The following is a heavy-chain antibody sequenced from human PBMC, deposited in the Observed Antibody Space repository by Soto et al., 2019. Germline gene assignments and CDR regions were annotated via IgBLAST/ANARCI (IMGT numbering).Heavy chain of an antibody. CDR2: IIPIYGTA. V-gene: IGHV1-69*13. CDR3: AKDRRADWESYYYYAMDV. J-gene: IGHJ6*02. CDR1: GGTFSSFT. Sequence: SVKVSCKASGGTFSSFTISWVRQAPGQGLEWMGGIIPIYGTANYAQKFQGRVTIIADASTRTAYMELSSPRSEDTAVYYCAKDRRADWESYYYYAMDVWGQGTTVTV. D-gene: IGHD1-26*01.